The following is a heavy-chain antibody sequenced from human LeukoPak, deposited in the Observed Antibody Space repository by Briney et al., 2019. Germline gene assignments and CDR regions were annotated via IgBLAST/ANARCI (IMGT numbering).Heavy chain of an antibody. CDR1: GFTFSSYW. J-gene: IGHJ4*02. D-gene: IGHD3-22*01. CDR3: AKSVHYYGSSPLDY. CDR2: IKQDGSDK. Sequence: GGPLRLSCAASGFTFSSYWMSWVRQAPGKGLEWVANIKQDGSDKNYVDSVKGRFTVSRDNAKNSLYLQMNSLRAEDTAVYYCAKSVHYYGSSPLDYWGQGTLVTVSS. V-gene: IGHV3-7*03.